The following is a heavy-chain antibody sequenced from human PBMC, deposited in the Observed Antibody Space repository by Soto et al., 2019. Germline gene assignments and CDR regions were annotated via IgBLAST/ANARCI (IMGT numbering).Heavy chain of an antibody. V-gene: IGHV4-4*02. CDR3: ARGKLGRWFGGFDY. Sequence: QVQLQESGPGLVKPSETLSLTCAVSGGSFSSGNWWSWVRQPPGKGLEWIGEAHNTGSSNYNPSLRGRVTISLDKSANHGSLQLSSVTAADTAVYYCARGKLGRWFGGFDYWGQGTLVTVSS. CDR1: GGSFSSGNW. CDR2: AHNTGSS. J-gene: IGHJ4*02. D-gene: IGHD3-10*01.